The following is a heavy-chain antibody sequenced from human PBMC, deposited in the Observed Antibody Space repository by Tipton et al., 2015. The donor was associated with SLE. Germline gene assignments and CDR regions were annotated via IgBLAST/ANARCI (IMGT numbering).Heavy chain of an antibody. CDR1: TYY. CDR3: ARVKGKSGDDY. J-gene: IGHJ4*02. Sequence: QLVQSGAEVTKPGASVRVSCRAPTYYIHWVRQAPGQGLEWMGTINPTGTSTTYAQKFQGRVTVTRDTSTSTVYMQLGSLRSEDTAIYYCARVKGKSGDDYWGQGTLVTVSS. CDR2: INPTGTST. D-gene: IGHD1-26*01. V-gene: IGHV1-46*01.